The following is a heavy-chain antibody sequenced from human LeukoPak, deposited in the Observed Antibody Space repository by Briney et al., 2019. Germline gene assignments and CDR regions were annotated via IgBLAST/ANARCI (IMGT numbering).Heavy chain of an antibody. CDR1: GGSVNSGY. J-gene: IGHJ2*01. Sequence: SETLSLTCSVSGGSVNSGYWSWIRQPPGKGLEWIGYIYYSGSTNYNPSLKSRVTISVDTSKNQFSLKLSSVTAADTAVYYCARNSPILRAVIGYFDLWGRGTLVTVSS. D-gene: IGHD3-10*01. CDR2: IYYSGST. V-gene: IGHV4-59*08. CDR3: ARNSPILRAVIGYFDL.